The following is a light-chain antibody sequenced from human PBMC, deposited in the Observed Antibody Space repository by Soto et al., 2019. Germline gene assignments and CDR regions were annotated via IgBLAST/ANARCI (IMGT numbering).Light chain of an antibody. CDR1: SSDIGGYDF. CDR3: SSYTISSTTV. V-gene: IGLV2-14*01. J-gene: IGLJ1*01. CDR2: EVS. Sequence: QSVLTQPASVSGSPGQSLTISCTGTSSDIGGYDFVSWYRQQPGKAPKLLIYEVSHRPSGVSSRFSASKSGNTASLNISGLQAEDEGDYYCSSYTISSTTVFGTGTKVTVL.